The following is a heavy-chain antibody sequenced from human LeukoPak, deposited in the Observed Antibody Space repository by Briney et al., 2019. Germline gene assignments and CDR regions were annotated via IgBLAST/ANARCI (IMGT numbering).Heavy chain of an antibody. D-gene: IGHD2-15*01. CDR3: ARGYCSGGFCFDY. CDR2: VYPGDSDT. V-gene: IGHV5-51*01. Sequence: GESLKISRKGSGYSFTIYWIGWVRQMPGKGLEWMGIVYPGDSDTRYSPSFQGQVTISADKSISTAYLQWSSLKASDTAMYYCARGYCSGGFCFDYWGQGTLVTVSS. CDR1: GYSFTIYW. J-gene: IGHJ4*02.